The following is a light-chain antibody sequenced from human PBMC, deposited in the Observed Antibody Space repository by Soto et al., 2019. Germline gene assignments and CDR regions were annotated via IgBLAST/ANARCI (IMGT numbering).Light chain of an antibody. Sequence: QSVLTRPPSASATPGQRVTISCSGSSSNIGSNPVNWYQQLPGAAPKLLVYSNDQRPSGVPDRFSGSKSGTSASLAISGLQSEDEADYYCAAWDDSLNGYVVFGGGTKLTVL. V-gene: IGLV1-44*01. CDR2: SND. CDR1: SSNIGSNP. J-gene: IGLJ2*01. CDR3: AAWDDSLNGYVV.